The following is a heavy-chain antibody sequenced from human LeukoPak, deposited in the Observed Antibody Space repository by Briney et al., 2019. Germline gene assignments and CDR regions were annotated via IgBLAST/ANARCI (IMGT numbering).Heavy chain of an antibody. V-gene: IGHV3-21*01. CDR3: ARGLFVAVADPFDY. Sequence: GGSLRLSCTASGFTFSNYAMNWVRQAPGKGLEWVSSISSSSSYIYYADSVKGRFTISRDNAKNSLYLQMNSLRAEDTAVYYCARGLFVAVADPFDYWGQGTLVTVSS. CDR2: ISSSSSYI. CDR1: GFTFSNYA. D-gene: IGHD6-19*01. J-gene: IGHJ4*02.